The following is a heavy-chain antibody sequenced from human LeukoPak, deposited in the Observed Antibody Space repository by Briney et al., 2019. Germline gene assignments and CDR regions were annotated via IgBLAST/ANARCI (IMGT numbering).Heavy chain of an antibody. CDR1: GFPFSSYS. J-gene: IGHJ4*02. CDR3: VRDRIYYNIGRFDF. CDR2: ITDTSSTR. Sequence: PGGSLRLSCAASGFPFSSYSMNWIRQAPGRGLEWLSFITDTSSTRYYADSVKGRFTISRDNTKNSLYLQMNSLRVEDTAVYYCVRDRIYYNIGRFDFWGQGSQVTVSS. V-gene: IGHV3-48*04. D-gene: IGHD3-10*01.